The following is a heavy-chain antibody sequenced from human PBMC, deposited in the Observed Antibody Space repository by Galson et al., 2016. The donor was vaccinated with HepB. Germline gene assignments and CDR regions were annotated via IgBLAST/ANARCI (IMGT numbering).Heavy chain of an antibody. CDR3: AKDPSWGGYHFYAMDV. V-gene: IGHV3-23*01. J-gene: IGHJ6*04. D-gene: IGHD3-16*01. CDR2: ISGSGGTT. Sequence: SLRLSCAASGFTFSSYAMSWVRQAPGKGLEWVSTISGSGGTTDYADSVKGRFTISRDNSRNTLYLQMNILRAEDTAVYFCAKDPSWGGYHFYAMDVWGKGTTVIVSS. CDR1: GFTFSSYA.